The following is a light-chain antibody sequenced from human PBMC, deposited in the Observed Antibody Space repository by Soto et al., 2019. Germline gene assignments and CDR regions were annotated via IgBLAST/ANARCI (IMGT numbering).Light chain of an antibody. Sequence: QSVLTQPPSASGTPGQRVTISCSGSSSNIGSNTVNWYQQLPGTAPKLLIYSNNQRPSGVPDRFSGSTSGTSASLAISGLQSEDEADYYCAAWDDSLKVVFGGGTKLTVL. CDR2: SNN. CDR3: AAWDDSLKVV. J-gene: IGLJ2*01. CDR1: SSNIGSNT. V-gene: IGLV1-44*01.